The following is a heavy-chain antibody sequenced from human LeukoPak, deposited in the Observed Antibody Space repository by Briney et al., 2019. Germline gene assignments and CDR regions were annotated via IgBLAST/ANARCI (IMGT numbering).Heavy chain of an antibody. J-gene: IGHJ6*03. CDR3: ARAYNDCRSGYYTGGFYYMDV. CDR2: ISYSGSA. CDR1: GGSISSFY. D-gene: IGHD3-3*01. V-gene: IGHV4-59*01. Sequence: PSETLSLTCSVSGGSISSFYWSWIRQSPGQGLEWIGYISYSGSANYHPSLKSRVTMSVDTAGTEFSLNLSSVTAADTAVYYCARAYNDCRSGYYTGGFYYMDVWGKGTTVIVSS.